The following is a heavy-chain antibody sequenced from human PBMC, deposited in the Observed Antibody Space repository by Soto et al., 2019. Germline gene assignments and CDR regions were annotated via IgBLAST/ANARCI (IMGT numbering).Heavy chain of an antibody. CDR3: AKDLKQSTLSFYYYYYGMDV. V-gene: IGHV3-30*18. Sequence: GGSLRLSCAASGFTFSSYGMHWVRQAPGKGLEWVAVISYDGSNKYYADSVKGRFTISRDNSKNTLYLQMNSLRAEDTAVYYCAKDLKQSTLSFYYYYYGMDVWGQGTTVTVSS. D-gene: IGHD2-15*01. CDR1: GFTFSSYG. J-gene: IGHJ6*02. CDR2: ISYDGSNK.